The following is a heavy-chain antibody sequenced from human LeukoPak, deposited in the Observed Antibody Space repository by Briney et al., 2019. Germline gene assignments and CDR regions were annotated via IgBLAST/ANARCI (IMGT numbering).Heavy chain of an antibody. CDR3: AREREGYAFDI. D-gene: IGHD5-24*01. J-gene: IGHJ3*02. CDR2: IYSGDNT. Sequence: GGSLRFSCAASGFTVGYNYMTWVRQAPGKGLELISVIYSGDNTYCADSVKGRFTISRDNSENSLYLQMSSLRPEDTAVYYCAREREGYAFDIWGQGTLVTVSS. CDR1: GFTVGYNY. V-gene: IGHV3-53*01.